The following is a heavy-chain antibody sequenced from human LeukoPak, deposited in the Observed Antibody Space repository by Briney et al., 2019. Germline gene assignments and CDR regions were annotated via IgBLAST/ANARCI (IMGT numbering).Heavy chain of an antibody. CDR1: GGSFSGYY. CDR2: IYGGGTT. J-gene: IGHJ5*02. V-gene: IGHV3-66*01. Sequence: ETLSLTCAVYGGSFSGYYWSWIRQPPGKGLEWVSDIYGGGTTYYADSVKGRFTISRDNSKNTLYLQMNSLRAEDTAVYYCARVPVIAVANWFDPWGQGTLVIVSS. D-gene: IGHD6-19*01. CDR3: ARVPVIAVANWFDP.